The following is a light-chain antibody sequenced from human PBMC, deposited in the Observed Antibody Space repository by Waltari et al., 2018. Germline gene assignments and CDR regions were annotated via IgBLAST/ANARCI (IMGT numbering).Light chain of an antibody. J-gene: IGKJ3*01. CDR2: GAS. Sequence: EIVLTQSPGTLSLSPRERATLSCRASQSVSSSYLAWYQQKPGQAPRLLIYGASSRATGIPDRFSGSGSGTDFTLTISRLEPEDFAVYYCQQYGSSGFTFGPGTKVDIK. V-gene: IGKV3-20*01. CDR3: QQYGSSGFT. CDR1: QSVSSSY.